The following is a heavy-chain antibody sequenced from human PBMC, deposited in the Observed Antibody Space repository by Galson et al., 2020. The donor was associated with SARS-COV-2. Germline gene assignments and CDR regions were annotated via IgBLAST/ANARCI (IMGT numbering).Heavy chain of an antibody. D-gene: IGHD3-10*01. Sequence: GESLKISCAASGFTFSSYAMHWVRQAPGKGLEWVAVISYDGSNKYYADSVKGRFTISKDNSKNTLYLQMNSLRAEDTAVYYCARGSSGNYYYGMDVWGQGTTVTVSS. V-gene: IGHV3-30-3*01. CDR1: GFTFSSYA. J-gene: IGHJ6*02. CDR2: ISYDGSNK. CDR3: ARGSSGNYYYGMDV.